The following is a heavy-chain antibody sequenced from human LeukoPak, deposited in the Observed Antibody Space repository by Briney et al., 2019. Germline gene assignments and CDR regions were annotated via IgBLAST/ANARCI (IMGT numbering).Heavy chain of an antibody. D-gene: IGHD2-2*01. J-gene: IGHJ4*02. Sequence: PGGSLRLSCAGSGFTFSSYAMSWVRQAPGKGLEWVAAISGSGGSTYYADSVKGRFTISRDNSKNTLYLQMNSLRAEDTAVYYCAKIEYCSSTSCYYFDYWGQGTLVTVSS. CDR3: AKIEYCSSTSCYYFDY. CDR1: GFTFSSYA. CDR2: ISGSGGST. V-gene: IGHV3-23*01.